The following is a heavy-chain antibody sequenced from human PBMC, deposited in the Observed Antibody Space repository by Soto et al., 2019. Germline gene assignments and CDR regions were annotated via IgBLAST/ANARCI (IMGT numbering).Heavy chain of an antibody. J-gene: IGHJ6*02. D-gene: IGHD3-10*01. CDR1: GYSFTSYW. CDR2: IDPSDSYT. CDR3: ARPGGIVSVPDYYYGMDV. Sequence: GESLKISCKGSGYSFTSYWISLVRQMPGKGLEWMGRIDPSDSYTNYSPSFQGHVTISADKSISTAYLQWSSLKASDTAMYYCARPGGIVSVPDYYYGMDVWGQGTTVTVSS. V-gene: IGHV5-10-1*01.